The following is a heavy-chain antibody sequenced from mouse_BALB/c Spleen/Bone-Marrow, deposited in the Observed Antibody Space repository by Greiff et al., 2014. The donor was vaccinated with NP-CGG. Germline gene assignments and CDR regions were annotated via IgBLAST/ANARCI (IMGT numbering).Heavy chain of an antibody. Sequence: DVHLVESGGGLVKPGGSLKLSCAASGFTFSDYYMYWVRQTPEKRLEWVATISDGGNYTYYPDSVKGRFTISRDNAKNNLYLQMSSLKSEDTAMYYCANYHGSTWFAYWGQGTLVTVSA. CDR3: ANYHGSTWFAY. CDR1: GFTFSDYY. V-gene: IGHV5-4*02. J-gene: IGHJ3*01. CDR2: ISDGGNYT. D-gene: IGHD1-1*01.